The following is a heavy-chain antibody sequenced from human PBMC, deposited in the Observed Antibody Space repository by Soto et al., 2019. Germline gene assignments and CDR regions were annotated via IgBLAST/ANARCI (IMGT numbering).Heavy chain of an antibody. CDR2: ISGYNGDT. V-gene: IGHV1-18*01. Sequence: QGQLVQSGPEVKKPGASVKVSCKASGYTFTRYGISWVRQAPGQGLEWMGWISGYNGDTNYAQKVQGIVTMTIDTSTSTAYMELRSLTSDDTAIYYCAKNGPLPYYYYGMDVWGQGTTVTVSS. CDR3: AKNGPLPYYYYGMDV. D-gene: IGHD2-8*01. CDR1: GYTFTRYG. J-gene: IGHJ6*02.